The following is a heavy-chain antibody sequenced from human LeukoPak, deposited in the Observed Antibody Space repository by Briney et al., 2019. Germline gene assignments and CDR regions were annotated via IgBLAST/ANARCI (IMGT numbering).Heavy chain of an antibody. CDR2: MNPNSGNT. Sequence: GASVKVSCKAAGYTFTSYDIHWVRQAPGQGLEWMAWMNPNSGNTGYSRKFHSRVTMTRNTSITTAYMDLSRLRSEDTAVYYCAREFCSSTSCYLSSWGQGTLVTVSS. CDR1: GYTFTSYD. D-gene: IGHD2-2*01. J-gene: IGHJ4*02. V-gene: IGHV1-8*01. CDR3: AREFCSSTSCYLSS.